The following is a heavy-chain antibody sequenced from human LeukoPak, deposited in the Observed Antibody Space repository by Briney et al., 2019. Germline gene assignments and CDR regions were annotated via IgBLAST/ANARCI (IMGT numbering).Heavy chain of an antibody. J-gene: IGHJ4*02. D-gene: IGHD2-15*01. CDR2: ISSSGNTI. CDR1: GFTFSSYR. CDR3: ARGDCRGGSCYLSLTTIDY. V-gene: IGHV3-48*01. Sequence: GGSLRLSCAASGFTFSSYRMNWVRQAPGKGLEWVSYISSSGNTIYYADSVKGRFTISRDNAKNSLYLQMNSLRAEDPAVYYCARGDCRGGSCYLSLTTIDYWGQGTLVTVPS.